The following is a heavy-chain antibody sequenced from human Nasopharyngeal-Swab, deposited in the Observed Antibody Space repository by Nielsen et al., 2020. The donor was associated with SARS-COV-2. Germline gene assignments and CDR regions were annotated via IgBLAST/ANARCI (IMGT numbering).Heavy chain of an antibody. D-gene: IGHD3-3*01. J-gene: IGHJ4*02. Sequence: WIRQPPGKGLEWIGSIYYSGATYYSPSLKSRVTISVDTSKNQFSLKLSSVTAADTAVYYCAGRPYYDFWSGYSRASDYWGQGTLVTVSS. CDR2: IYYSGAT. CDR3: AGRPYYDFWSGYSRASDY. V-gene: IGHV4-39*07.